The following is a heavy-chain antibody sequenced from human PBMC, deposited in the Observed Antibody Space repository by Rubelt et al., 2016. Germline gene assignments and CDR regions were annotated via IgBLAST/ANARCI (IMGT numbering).Heavy chain of an antibody. V-gene: IGHV4-34*01. Sequence: QVQLQQWGAGLLKPSETLSLSCGVYGGSFSNYYWTWIRQPPGKGLEWIGDINKSGATNYNPALKRRVTISVETSKNQLSLGLSSLNAAYTAVYYCARHLRSGSGYYSPFVYWGQGTLVTVSS. D-gene: IGHD3-22*01. CDR2: INKSGAT. CDR3: ARHLRSGSGYYSPFVY. J-gene: IGHJ4*02. CDR1: GGSFSNYY.